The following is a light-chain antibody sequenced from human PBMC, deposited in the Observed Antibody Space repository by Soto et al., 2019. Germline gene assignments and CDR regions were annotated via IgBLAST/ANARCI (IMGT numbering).Light chain of an antibody. V-gene: IGLV2-14*01. J-gene: IGLJ1*01. CDR1: SSGIRDYNY. CDR2: EVS. Sequence: QSALTQPASVSGSPGRSITISCTGTSSGIRDYNYVSWYQQLPGNAPKLIMYEVSNRPSGISNRFSGSKSGNTASLTISGLQAEDEADYYCSSKSPDFFGTGTKLTVL. CDR3: SSKSPDF.